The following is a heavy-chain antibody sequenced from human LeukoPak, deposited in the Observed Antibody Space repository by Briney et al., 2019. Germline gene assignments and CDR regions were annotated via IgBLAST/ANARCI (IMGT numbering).Heavy chain of an antibody. J-gene: IGHJ3*02. Sequence: SETLSLTCAVYGGSFSGYYWSWIRQPPGKGLEWIGEINHSGSTNYNPSLKSRVTISVDTSKNQFSLKLSSVTAADTAVCYCARVPRRLAGTRAFDIWGQGTMVTVSS. CDR2: INHSGST. CDR3: ARVPRRLAGTRAFDI. CDR1: GGSFSGYY. D-gene: IGHD6-19*01. V-gene: IGHV4-34*01.